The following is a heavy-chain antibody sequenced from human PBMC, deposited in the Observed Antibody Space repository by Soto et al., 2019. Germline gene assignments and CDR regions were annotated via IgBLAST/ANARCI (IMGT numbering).Heavy chain of an antibody. CDR1: GYTFTSYY. V-gene: IGHV1-46*01. Sequence: GASVKVSCKASGYTFTSYYMHWVRQAPGQGLEWMGIINPSGGSTSYAQKFQGRVTMTRDTSTSTVYMELSSLRSEDTAVYYCAREPSNDSSGYYFDYWGQGTLVTVSS. CDR2: INPSGGST. J-gene: IGHJ4*02. D-gene: IGHD3-22*01. CDR3: AREPSNDSSGYYFDY.